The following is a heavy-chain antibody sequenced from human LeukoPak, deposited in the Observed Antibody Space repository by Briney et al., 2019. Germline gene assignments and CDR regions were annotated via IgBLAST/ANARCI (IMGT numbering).Heavy chain of an antibody. J-gene: IGHJ4*02. Sequence: PGGSLRLSCAASGFTFSSYSMNWVRQAPGKGLEWVSSISSSSSYIYYADSVKGRFTISRDNAKNSLYLQMNSLRAGDTAVYYCARDQFQNDSVDYFDYWGQGTLVTVSS. V-gene: IGHV3-21*01. D-gene: IGHD1-26*01. CDR3: ARDQFQNDSVDYFDY. CDR1: GFTFSSYS. CDR2: ISSSSSYI.